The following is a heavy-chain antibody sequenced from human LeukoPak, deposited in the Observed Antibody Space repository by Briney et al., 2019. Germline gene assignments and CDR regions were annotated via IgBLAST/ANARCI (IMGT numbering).Heavy chain of an antibody. CDR2: IWYDGSNK. J-gene: IGHJ6*03. CDR3: AKAPTGENNYYYYYYMDV. V-gene: IGHV3-33*06. Sequence: GRSLGLSCAASGFTFSSYGMHWVRQAPGKGLEWVAVIWYDGSNKYYADSVKGRFTISRDNSKNTLYLQMNSLRAEDTAVYYCAKAPTGENNYYYYYYMDVWGKGTTVTVSS. D-gene: IGHD7-27*01. CDR1: GFTFSSYG.